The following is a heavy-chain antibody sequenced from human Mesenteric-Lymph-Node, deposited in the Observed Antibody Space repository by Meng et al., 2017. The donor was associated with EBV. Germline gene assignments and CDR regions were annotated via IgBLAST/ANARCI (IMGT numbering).Heavy chain of an antibody. CDR3: TRGFCGGGTCYSGLT. CDR2: SRDKTQSYSI. J-gene: IGHJ4*02. Sequence: EVQLVGSGGALVRPGGALRLSCTVSGFTLSDHYMDWVRQAPGKGLEWVGRSRDKTQSYSIEYAASVKGRFIISRDDSQQSLYLQMNSLQTDDTAMYYCTRGFCGGGTCYSGLTWGQGSLVTVSS. V-gene: IGHV3-72*01. CDR1: GFTLSDHY. D-gene: IGHD2-21*01.